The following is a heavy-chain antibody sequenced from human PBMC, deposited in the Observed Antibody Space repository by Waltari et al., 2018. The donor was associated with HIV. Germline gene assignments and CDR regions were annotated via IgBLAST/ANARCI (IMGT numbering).Heavy chain of an antibody. D-gene: IGHD1-26*01. CDR1: GGSVISNGYS. CDR3: GRLGFRSGHDP. J-gene: IGHJ5*02. V-gene: IGHV4-30-2*06. CDR2: VHHTGGT. Sequence: QLQLQESGPGLVQHSQTLSRTCIVPGGSVISNGYSWSWIRQSAGKGLEWIGYVHHTGGTFYRSSLRSRVTISIDTTKNEFSLKLTSVTAADTAVYFCGRLGFRSGHDPWGQGTLVIVSS.